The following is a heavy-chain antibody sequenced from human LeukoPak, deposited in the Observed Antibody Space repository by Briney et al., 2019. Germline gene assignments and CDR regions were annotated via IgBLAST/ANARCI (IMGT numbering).Heavy chain of an antibody. V-gene: IGHV1-8*01. CDR1: GYTFTDYD. J-gene: IGHJ5*02. Sequence: GASVKVSCKASGYTFTDYDINWVRQATGQGLEWMGWMNPNSGNTGYTQKFQGRVTMTRNTSISTAYMELSSLRSEDTAVYYCARGRFPGSDILTGYYSAGWFDPWGQGTLVTVSS. CDR3: ARGRFPGSDILTGYYSAGWFDP. CDR2: MNPNSGNT. D-gene: IGHD3-9*01.